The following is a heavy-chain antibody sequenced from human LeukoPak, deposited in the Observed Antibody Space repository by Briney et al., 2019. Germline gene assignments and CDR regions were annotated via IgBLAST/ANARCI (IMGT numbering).Heavy chain of an antibody. CDR2: ISTSGRT. CDR3: ARHKGPHIARIVLRNNWFDT. D-gene: IGHD3-22*01. CDR1: GGSISSGRYY. V-gene: IGHV4-61*02. J-gene: IGHJ5*02. Sequence: PSQTLSLTCTVSGGSISSGRYYWSWIRQPAGKGLEWIGRISTSGRTDYNPSLKSRVTISVDTSKNQFSLKLSSVTAADTALYYCARHKGPHIARIVLRNNWFDTWGQGTLVIVSS.